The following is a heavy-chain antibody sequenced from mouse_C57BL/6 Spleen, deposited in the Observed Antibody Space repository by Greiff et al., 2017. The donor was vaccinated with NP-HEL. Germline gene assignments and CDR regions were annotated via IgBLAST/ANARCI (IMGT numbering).Heavy chain of an antibody. D-gene: IGHD2-2*01. CDR3: TRWLNYFDY. J-gene: IGHJ2*01. Sequence: VQLQQSGAELVRPGASVTLSCKASGYTFTDYEMHWVKQTPVHGLEWIGAIDPETGGTAYNQKFKGKAILTADKSSSTAYMELSSLTSEDSAVYYCTRWLNYFDYWGQGTTLTVSS. V-gene: IGHV1-15*01. CDR1: GYTFTDYE. CDR2: IDPETGGT.